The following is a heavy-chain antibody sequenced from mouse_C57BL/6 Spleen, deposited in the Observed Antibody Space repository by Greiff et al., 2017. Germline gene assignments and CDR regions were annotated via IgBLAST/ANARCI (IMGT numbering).Heavy chain of an antibody. CDR3: ARGDYGRAMDY. J-gene: IGHJ4*01. D-gene: IGHD2-4*01. V-gene: IGHV1-42*01. Sequence: VQLQQSGPELVKPGASVKISCKASGYSFTGYYMNWVKQSPEKSLEWIGEINPSTGGTTYNQKFKAKATLTVDKSSSTAYMQLKSLTSEDSAVYYCARGDYGRAMDYWGQGTSVTVSS. CDR2: INPSTGGT. CDR1: GYSFTGYY.